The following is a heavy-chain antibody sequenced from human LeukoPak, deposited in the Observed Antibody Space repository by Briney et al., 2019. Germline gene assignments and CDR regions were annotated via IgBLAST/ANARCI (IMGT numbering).Heavy chain of an antibody. CDR3: ARGSFGTIGY. J-gene: IGHJ4*02. V-gene: IGHV4-61*08. CDR2: IYYSGST. D-gene: IGHD3-10*01. CDR1: GGSVSSPGYY. Sequence: SETLSLTCTVSGGSVSSPGYYWTWIRQHPGKGLEWIGYIYYSGSTNYNPSLKSRVTISVDTSKNQFSLKLSSVTAADTAVYYCARGSFGTIGYWGQGTLVTVSS.